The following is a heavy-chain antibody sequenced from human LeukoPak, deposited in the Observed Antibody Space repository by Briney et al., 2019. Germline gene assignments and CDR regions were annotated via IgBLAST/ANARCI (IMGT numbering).Heavy chain of an antibody. D-gene: IGHD3-10*01. V-gene: IGHV3-23*01. Sequence: PGGSLRLSRAASGITFNTYAMSWVRQAPGKGLEWVSAISGSGDKTYYIDSVKGRFTISRDNSKNTLYLQMNSLRAEDAALYYCAKVVAGPRVENDAFDMWGQGIMVIVSS. J-gene: IGHJ3*02. CDR3: AKVVAGPRVENDAFDM. CDR2: ISGSGDKT. CDR1: GITFNTYA.